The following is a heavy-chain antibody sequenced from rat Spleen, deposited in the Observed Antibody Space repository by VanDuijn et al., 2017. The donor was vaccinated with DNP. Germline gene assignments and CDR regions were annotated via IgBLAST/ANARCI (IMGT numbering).Heavy chain of an antibody. Sequence: EVQLQESGPGLVKPSQSLSLTCSVTGYSITSNYWGWIRKFPGNKMEWIGHISYSGSTSYNPSLKSRISITRDTSKNQFFLQLNSVTTEDTATYYCARRVYYGLLPNYFDYWGQGVMVTVSS. J-gene: IGHJ2*01. CDR1: GYSITSNY. D-gene: IGHD1-6*01. CDR3: ARRVYYGLLPNYFDY. V-gene: IGHV3-1*01. CDR2: ISYSGST.